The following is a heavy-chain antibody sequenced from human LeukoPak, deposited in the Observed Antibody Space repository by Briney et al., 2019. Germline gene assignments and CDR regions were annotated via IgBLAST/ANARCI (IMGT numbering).Heavy chain of an antibody. CDR3: ARVAAAGPLDY. CDR1: GFTFSDCY. J-gene: IGHJ4*02. V-gene: IGHV3-11*01. CDR2: ISSSGSTI. D-gene: IGHD6-13*01. Sequence: GGSLRLSCAASGFTFSDCYMSWIRQAPGKGLEWVSYISSSGSTIYYADSVKGRFTISRDNAKNSLYLQMNSLRAEDTAVYYCARVAAAGPLDYWGQGTLVTVSS.